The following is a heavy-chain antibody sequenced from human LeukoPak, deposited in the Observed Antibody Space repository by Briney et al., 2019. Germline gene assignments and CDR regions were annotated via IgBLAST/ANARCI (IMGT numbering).Heavy chain of an antibody. CDR3: AKTVWGYSYGYGDY. J-gene: IGHJ4*02. Sequence: GGSLRPSCAASGFTFSSYAMNWVRQAPGKGLEWVSAISGSGGSTYYADSVKGRFTISRDNSKNTLYPQMNSLRAEDTAVYYCAKTVWGYSYGYGDYWGQGTLVTVSS. CDR1: GFTFSSYA. D-gene: IGHD5-18*01. V-gene: IGHV3-23*01. CDR2: ISGSGGST.